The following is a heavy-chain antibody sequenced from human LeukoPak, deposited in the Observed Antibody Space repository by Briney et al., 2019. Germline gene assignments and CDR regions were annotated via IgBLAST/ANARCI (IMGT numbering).Heavy chain of an antibody. V-gene: IGHV3-7*01. CDR2: IKQDGSEK. CDR3: ARRGSTIIPYYFDY. J-gene: IGHJ4*02. D-gene: IGHD5/OR15-5a*01. CDR1: GFTFNNYW. Sequence: PGGSLRLSCAASGFTFNNYWMSWVRQAPGKGLEWVANIKQDGSEKYYVDSVKGRFTISRDNAKDSLYLQTNSLRAEDTAVYYCARRGSTIIPYYFDYWGQGTLVTVSS.